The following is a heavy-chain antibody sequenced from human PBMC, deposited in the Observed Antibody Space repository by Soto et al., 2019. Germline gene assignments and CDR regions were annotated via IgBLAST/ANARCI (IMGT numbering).Heavy chain of an antibody. V-gene: IGHV3-48*02. CDR1: GFTFSSYS. D-gene: IGHD6-19*01. Sequence: PGGSLRLSCAASGFTFSSYSMNWVRQAPGKGLEWVSYISSSSSTIHYADSVKGRFTISRDNAKNSLYLQMNSLRDEDTAVYYCARDLSGWYSYGMDVWGQGTTVTVS. CDR3: ARDLSGWYSYGMDV. CDR2: ISSSSSTI. J-gene: IGHJ6*02.